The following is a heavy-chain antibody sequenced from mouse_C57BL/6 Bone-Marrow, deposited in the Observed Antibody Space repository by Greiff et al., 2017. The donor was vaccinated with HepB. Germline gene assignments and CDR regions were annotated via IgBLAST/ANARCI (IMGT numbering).Heavy chain of an antibody. CDR2: ISYDGSN. CDR1: GYSITSGYY. D-gene: IGHD1-1*01. Sequence: EVQLVESGPGLVKPSQSLSLTCSVTGYSITSGYYWNWIRQFPGNKLEWMGYISYDGSNNYNPSLKNRISITRDTSKNQFFLKLNSVTTEDTATYYCAREGTTVVARYFDVWGTGTTVTVSS. CDR3: AREGTTVVARYFDV. J-gene: IGHJ1*03. V-gene: IGHV3-6*01.